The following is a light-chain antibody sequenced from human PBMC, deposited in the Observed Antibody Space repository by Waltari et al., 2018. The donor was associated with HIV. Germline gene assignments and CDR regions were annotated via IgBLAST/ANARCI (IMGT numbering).Light chain of an antibody. J-gene: IGKJ1*01. V-gene: IGKV3-20*01. CDR2: GAS. CDR3: QQYGTSPRT. Sequence: EIVLPQSPGTLSLSPGESATLSCRASQSVNSNYLAWYQQKPGQAPRLLIYGASSRATGIPNRFSGSGSGTDFTLTVSRLEPEDSAVYYCQQYGTSPRTFGRGTKVEI. CDR1: QSVNSNY.